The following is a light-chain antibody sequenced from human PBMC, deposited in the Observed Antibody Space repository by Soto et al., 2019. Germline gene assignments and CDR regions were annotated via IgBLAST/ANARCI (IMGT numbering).Light chain of an antibody. CDR2: EVY. CDR1: SNDVGGYNH. Sequence: QSALTQPASVSGSPGQSITISCTGTSNDVGGYNHVSWYQQLPGKAPKLIIYEVYYRPSGVSNRFSGSKSGNTASLTISGLRAEDEADYYCNSYRNTDTVVFGGGTKLTVL. J-gene: IGLJ2*01. V-gene: IGLV2-14*01. CDR3: NSYRNTDTVV.